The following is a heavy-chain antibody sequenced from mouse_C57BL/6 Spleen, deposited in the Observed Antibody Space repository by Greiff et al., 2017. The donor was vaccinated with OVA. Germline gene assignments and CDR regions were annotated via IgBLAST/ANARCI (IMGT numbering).Heavy chain of an antibody. J-gene: IGHJ2*01. Sequence: QVQLQQSGAELVRPGASVTLSCKASGYTFTDYEMHWVKQTPVHGLEWIGAIDPETGGTAYNQKFKGKAILTADKSSSTAYMELRSLTSEDSAVYYCTRKNYSKGDYWGQGTTLTVSS. CDR3: TRKNYSKGDY. V-gene: IGHV1-15*01. CDR1: GYTFTDYE. D-gene: IGHD2-5*01. CDR2: IDPETGGT.